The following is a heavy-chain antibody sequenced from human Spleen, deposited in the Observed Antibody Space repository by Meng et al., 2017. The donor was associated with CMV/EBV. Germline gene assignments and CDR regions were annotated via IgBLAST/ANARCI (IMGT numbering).Heavy chain of an antibody. CDR3: ARHGTIFGVVGRDDWFDP. CDR2: VWPGDSDS. CDR1: GYSFTTFW. J-gene: IGHJ5*02. V-gene: IGHV5-51*01. Sequence: GESLKISCQASGYSFTTFWIGWVRQVPGKGLEWMGIVWPGDSDSRYSPSFQGQVTISADKSISTAYLQWSSLKASDTAMYYCARHGTIFGVVGRDDWFDPWGQGTLVTVSS. D-gene: IGHD3-3*01.